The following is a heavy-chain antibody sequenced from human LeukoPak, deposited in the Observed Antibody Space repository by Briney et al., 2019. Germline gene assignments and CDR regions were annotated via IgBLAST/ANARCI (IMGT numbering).Heavy chain of an antibody. D-gene: IGHD3-16*01. CDR1: GFTFSSYG. V-gene: IGHV3-33*01. CDR2: IWYDGSNK. CDR3: ARDTLVNDY. J-gene: IGHJ4*02. Sequence: HPGGSLRLSCAASGFTFSSYGMPWVRQAPGKGLEWVAVIWYDGSNKCYADSVKGRFTISRDNSKNTLYLQMNSLRAEDTAVYYCARDTLVNDYWGQGTLVTVSS.